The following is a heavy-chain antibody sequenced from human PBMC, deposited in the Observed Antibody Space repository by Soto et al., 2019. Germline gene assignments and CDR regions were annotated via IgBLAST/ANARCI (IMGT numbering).Heavy chain of an antibody. D-gene: IGHD3-22*01. V-gene: IGHV3-30*18. CDR2: ISYDGSEE. CDR1: GFTFSIYG. J-gene: IGHJ4*02. Sequence: PGGSLRLSCAASGFTFSIYGMHWVRQAPGKGLEWVAVISYDGSEEYYGDSVKGRFTISRDNSKNTLYLQMNSLRVEDTAAYFCAKGTGGTYYDTSGYSDFDYWGQGTRVTVSS. CDR3: AKGTGGTYYDTSGYSDFDY.